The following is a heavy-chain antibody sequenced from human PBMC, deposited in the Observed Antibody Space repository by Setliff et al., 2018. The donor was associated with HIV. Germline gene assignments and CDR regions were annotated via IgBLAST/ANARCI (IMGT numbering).Heavy chain of an antibody. V-gene: IGHV1-69*02. Sequence: SVKVSCKASRSTFNSHTINWVRQAPGQGLDWMGRTIAILGVANYAQRFQGKVTITADKSTSTAYMELTTLRFDDTAMYYCVRGVQSPPHYSYYYMDVWGEGTMVTVSS. CDR1: RSTFNSHT. D-gene: IGHD3-3*01. J-gene: IGHJ6*03. CDR3: VRGVQSPPHYSYYYMDV. CDR2: TIAILGVA.